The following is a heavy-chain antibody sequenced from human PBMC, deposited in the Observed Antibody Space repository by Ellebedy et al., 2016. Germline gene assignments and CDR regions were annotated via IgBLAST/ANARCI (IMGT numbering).Heavy chain of an antibody. CDR1: GYTFTSYG. V-gene: IGHV1-18*01. CDR3: ARVGGSGWFPYYFDY. Sequence: ASVKVSCXASGYTFTSYGISWVRQAPGQGLEWMGWISAYNGNTNYAQKLQGRVTMTTDTSTSTAYMELRSLRSDDTAVYYCARVGGSGWFPYYFDYWGQGTLVTVSS. D-gene: IGHD6-19*01. CDR2: ISAYNGNT. J-gene: IGHJ4*02.